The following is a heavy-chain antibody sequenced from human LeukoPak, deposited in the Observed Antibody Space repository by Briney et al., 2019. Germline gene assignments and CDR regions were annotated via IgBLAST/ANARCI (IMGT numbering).Heavy chain of an antibody. CDR2: TYYRSKWYN. J-gene: IGHJ4*02. Sequence: SQTLSLTCAISGDSVSSNSAAWNWIRQPPSRGLEWLGRTYYRSKWYNDYAVSVKSRITINPDTSKNQFSLQLNSVTPEDTAVYYCARGLGEYSSSSKPYRFDYWGQGTLVTVSS. CDR3: ARGLGEYSSSSKPYRFDY. V-gene: IGHV6-1*01. D-gene: IGHD6-6*01. CDR1: GDSVSSNSAA.